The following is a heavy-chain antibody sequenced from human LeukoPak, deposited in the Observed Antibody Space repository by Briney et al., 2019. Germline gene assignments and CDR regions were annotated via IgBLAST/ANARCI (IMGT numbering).Heavy chain of an antibody. CDR2: ISSTSSII. CDR1: RFIFSDSS. V-gene: IGHV3-48*01. D-gene: IGHD5-18*01. CDR3: AKGQQLWDY. Sequence: QTGGSLRLSCAASRFIFSDSSMNWVRQAPGKGLEWVAYISSTSSIIYYADSVKGRFTISRDNSKNTLYLQMNSLRAEDTAVYYCAKGQQLWDYWGQGTLVTVSS. J-gene: IGHJ4*02.